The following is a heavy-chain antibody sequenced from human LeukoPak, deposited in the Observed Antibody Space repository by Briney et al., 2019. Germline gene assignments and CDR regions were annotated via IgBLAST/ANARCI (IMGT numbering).Heavy chain of an antibody. J-gene: IGHJ4*02. Sequence: PGRSLRLSCEAYGFSLNSYWMHWVRQAPGEGPVWVSRISVDGRSTAYADSVKGRFTISRDNAKNTLYLGMNSLRADGTAVYYCAREGYSTGWYFFDNWGRGTRVTVSS. D-gene: IGHD6-13*01. CDR2: ISVDGRST. V-gene: IGHV3-74*03. CDR1: GFSLNSYW. CDR3: AREGYSTGWYFFDN.